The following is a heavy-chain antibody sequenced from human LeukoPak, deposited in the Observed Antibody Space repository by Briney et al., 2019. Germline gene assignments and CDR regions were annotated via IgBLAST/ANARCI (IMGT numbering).Heavy chain of an antibody. J-gene: IGHJ4*02. D-gene: IGHD3-9*01. CDR1: GFTFSSYG. CDR3: AKGDYDILTGYYDY. CDR2: ISYDGSNK. Sequence: PGGFLRLSCAASGFTFSSYGMHWVRQAPGKGLEWVAVISYDGSNKYYADSVKGRFTISRDNSKNTLYLQMNSLRAEDTAVYYCAKGDYDILTGYYDYWGQGTLVTVSS. V-gene: IGHV3-30*18.